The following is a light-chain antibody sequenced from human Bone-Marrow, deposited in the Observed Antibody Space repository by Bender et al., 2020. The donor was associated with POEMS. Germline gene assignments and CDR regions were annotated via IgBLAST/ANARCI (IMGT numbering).Light chain of an antibody. CDR3: SSYTSSSTPYV. CDR2: EVT. CDR1: SGDVGSYNL. J-gene: IGLJ1*01. V-gene: IGLV2-14*02. Sequence: QSALTQPASVSGSPGQSITISCTGTSGDVGSYNLVSWYQQHPGKAPKVIIHEVTKRPSGVSDRFSGSKFGYTASLTISGLQAEDEADYYCSSYTSSSTPYVFGIGTKVTVL.